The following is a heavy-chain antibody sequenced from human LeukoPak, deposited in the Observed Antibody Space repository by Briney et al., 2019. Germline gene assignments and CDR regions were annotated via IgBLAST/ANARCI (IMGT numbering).Heavy chain of an antibody. D-gene: IGHD6-13*01. CDR3: ARIGAGSSRDY. Sequence: PGGSLRLSCAASGFTFSDYYMSWIRQAPGKGLEWVSSIVGSSSTYYADSLKGRFTISRDNAKNSLYLQMNSLRAEDTAVYYRARIGAGSSRDYWGQGTLVTVSS. J-gene: IGHJ4*02. CDR2: IVGSSST. CDR1: GFTFSDYY. V-gene: IGHV3-69-1*01.